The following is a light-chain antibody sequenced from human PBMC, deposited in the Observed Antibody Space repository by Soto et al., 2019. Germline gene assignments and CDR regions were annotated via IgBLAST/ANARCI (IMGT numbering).Light chain of an antibody. CDR2: EVT. Sequence: QSLLTQPASFSGSPGQSIAISCTGTRSDVGAYNYVSWYQQHPGKAPKLMISEVTNRPSGVSNRFSGSKSGNTASLTISGLQAEDEAEYYCSSYTSSSTDVFGTGTNVTVL. CDR3: SSYTSSSTDV. V-gene: IGLV2-14*01. CDR1: RSDVGAYNY. J-gene: IGLJ1*01.